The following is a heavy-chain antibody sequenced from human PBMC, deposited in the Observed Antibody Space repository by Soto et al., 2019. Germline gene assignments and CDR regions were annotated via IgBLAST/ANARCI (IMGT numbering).Heavy chain of an antibody. CDR2: IYSDGDT. CDR3: ARVHTPGGYCSGGSCPRWFDP. J-gene: IGHJ5*02. V-gene: IGHV3-66*01. D-gene: IGHD2-15*01. CDR1: GLTVSSNH. Sequence: GGSLRLSCAVSGLTVSSNHVSWVRQAPGKGLEWVSIIYSDGDTFYADSVKGRFTISRDNLKNTLYLQMNSLRVEDTAVYYFARVHTPGGYCSGGSCPRWFDPWGQGTLVTVSS.